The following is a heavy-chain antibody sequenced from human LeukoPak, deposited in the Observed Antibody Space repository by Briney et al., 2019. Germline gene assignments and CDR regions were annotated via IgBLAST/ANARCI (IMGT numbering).Heavy chain of an antibody. J-gene: IGHJ5*02. V-gene: IGHV1-69*13. CDR3: ARERHYDFWSGYSFSYWFDP. CDR2: IIPIFGTA. CDR1: GGTFSSYA. D-gene: IGHD3-3*01. Sequence: SVKVSCKASGGTFSSYAISWVRQAPGQGLEWMGGIIPIFGTANYAQKFQGRVTITADESTSTAYMELSSLRSEDTAVYYCARERHYDFWSGYSFSYWFDPWGQGTLVTVSS.